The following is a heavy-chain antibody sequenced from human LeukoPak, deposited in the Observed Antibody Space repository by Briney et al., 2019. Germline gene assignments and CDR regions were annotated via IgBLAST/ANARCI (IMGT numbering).Heavy chain of an antibody. V-gene: IGHV4-30-2*01. D-gene: IGHD4-17*01. J-gene: IGHJ4*02. CDR2: IYHSGST. Sequence: NSSETLSLTCAISGGSISSGGYSWSWIRQPPGKGLEWIGYIYHSGSTYYNQSLKSRVTISVDRSKNQFSLKLSSVTAADTAVYYCARTTVTTYFDYWGQGTLVTVSS. CDR3: ARTTVTTYFDY. CDR1: GGSISSGGYS.